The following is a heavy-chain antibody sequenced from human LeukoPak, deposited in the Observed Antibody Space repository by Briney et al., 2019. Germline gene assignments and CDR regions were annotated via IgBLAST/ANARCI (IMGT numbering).Heavy chain of an antibody. CDR1: GFTVSDNY. Sequence: GGSLRLSCAASGFTVSDNYMTWVRRAPGKGLEWVSLIKSDCRTYFADSVEGRFTISRDNSKNTFYLQMTSLRAVDTAVYYCARDRTYCGVNCFSRGMDVWGQGTTVIVSS. CDR2: IKSDCRT. J-gene: IGHJ6*02. CDR3: ARDRTYCGVNCFSRGMDV. V-gene: IGHV3-66*01. D-gene: IGHD2-21*02.